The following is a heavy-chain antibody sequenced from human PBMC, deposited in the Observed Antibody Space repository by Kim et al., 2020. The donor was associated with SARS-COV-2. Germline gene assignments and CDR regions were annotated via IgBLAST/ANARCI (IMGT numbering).Heavy chain of an antibody. CDR1: GFTFSSYA. CDR2: ISGSGGST. CDR3: AKGNKYYYDSSGSIWTRYYYYGMDV. Sequence: GGSLRLSCAASGFTFSSYAMSWVRQAPGKGLEWVSAISGSGGSTYYADSVKGRFTISRDNSKNTLYLQMNSLRAEDTAVYYCAKGNKYYYDSSGSIWTRYYYYGMDVWGQGANVTVSS. V-gene: IGHV3-23*01. J-gene: IGHJ6*01. D-gene: IGHD3-22*01.